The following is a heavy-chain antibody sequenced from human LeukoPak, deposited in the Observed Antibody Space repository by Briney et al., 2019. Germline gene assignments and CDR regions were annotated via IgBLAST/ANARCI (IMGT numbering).Heavy chain of an antibody. Sequence: SETLSLTCTVSGGSISSGSYYWSWIRQPPGKGLEWIGYIYYSGSTNYNPSLKSRVTISVDTSKNQFSLKLSSVTAADTAVYYCARDGGWNGWFDPWGQGTLVTVSS. J-gene: IGHJ5*02. CDR3: ARDGGWNGWFDP. D-gene: IGHD1-1*01. CDR1: GGSISSGSYY. V-gene: IGHV4-61*01. CDR2: IYYSGST.